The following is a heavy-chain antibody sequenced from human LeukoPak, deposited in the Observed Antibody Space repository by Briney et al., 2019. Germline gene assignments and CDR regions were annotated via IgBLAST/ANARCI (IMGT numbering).Heavy chain of an antibody. Sequence: GESLKLSCKGSGYSFTNYWIGWVRQMPGKGLEWMGIIYPGGSDTRYSPSFQGQVTISADKSISTAYLQWRSLKASDTAMYFCARGPYCSTTSCYSPYYYYYMDVWGKGTTVTVSS. CDR2: IYPGGSDT. D-gene: IGHD2-2*01. CDR3: ARGPYCSTTSCYSPYYYYYMDV. J-gene: IGHJ6*03. V-gene: IGHV5-51*01. CDR1: GYSFTNYW.